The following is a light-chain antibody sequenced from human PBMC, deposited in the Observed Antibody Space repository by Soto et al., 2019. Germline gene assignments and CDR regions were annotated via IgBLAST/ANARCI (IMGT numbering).Light chain of an antibody. Sequence: EILMTQSPDTLSVSPGERVTLSCRASRTVSNRLAWYQHKPGQAPRLLISGASTGATGIPPRFRGSGSGTEFTLTVDTLQSEDIAIYYCQQYYHWPATFGGGTKVDIK. J-gene: IGKJ4*01. CDR3: QQYYHWPAT. V-gene: IGKV3-15*01. CDR1: RTVSNR. CDR2: GAS.